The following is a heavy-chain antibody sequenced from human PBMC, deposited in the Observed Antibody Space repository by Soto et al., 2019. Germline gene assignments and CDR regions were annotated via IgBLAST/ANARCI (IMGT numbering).Heavy chain of an antibody. D-gene: IGHD6-13*01. CDR2: IIPIFGTA. Sequence: SVKVSCKASGGTFSSYAISWVRQAPGQGLEWMGGIIPIFGTANYAQKFQGRVTITADESTSTAYMELSSLRSEDTAVYYCARRVYSSSWYGQYYGMDVWGQGTTVTVSS. CDR1: GGTFSSYA. CDR3: ARRVYSSSWYGQYYGMDV. V-gene: IGHV1-69*13. J-gene: IGHJ6*02.